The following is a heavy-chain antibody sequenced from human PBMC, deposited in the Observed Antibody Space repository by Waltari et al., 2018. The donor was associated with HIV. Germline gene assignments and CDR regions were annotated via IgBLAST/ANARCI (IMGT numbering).Heavy chain of an antibody. V-gene: IGHV1-24*01. J-gene: IGHJ5*02. CDR2: FDPEQGKT. Sequence: ELSMHWVRQAPGKGLEWMGGFDPEQGKTIYAQNFQGRVTMTEDAATDTAYMELSSLRSEDTAVYYCTTEGLYCSGGTCYSRFDPWGQGTLVTVSS. CDR3: TTEGLYCSGGTCYSRFDP. CDR1: ELS. D-gene: IGHD2-15*01.